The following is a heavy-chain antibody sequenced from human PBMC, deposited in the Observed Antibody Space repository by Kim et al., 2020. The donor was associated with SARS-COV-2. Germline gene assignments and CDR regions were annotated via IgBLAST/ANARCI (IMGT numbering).Heavy chain of an antibody. CDR2: ISANNGNT. V-gene: IGHV1-18*01. Sequence: ASVKVSCKTSGYSFTDYGTTWVRQAPGQGLEWMGWISANNGNTNYAHKFQDRVTMTADTSTRTAYMELRSLRSDDTAVYYCARERRFCSGGSCTKWENGFDAWGQGTPVTVSS. J-gene: IGHJ5*02. CDR1: GYSFTDYG. D-gene: IGHD2-15*01. CDR3: ARERRFCSGGSCTKWENGFDA.